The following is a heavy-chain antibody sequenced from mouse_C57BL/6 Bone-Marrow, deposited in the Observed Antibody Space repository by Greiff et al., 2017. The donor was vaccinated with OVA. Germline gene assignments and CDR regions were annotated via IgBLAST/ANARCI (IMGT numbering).Heavy chain of an antibody. CDR1: GYTFTSYW. Sequence: VQLQQPGAELVKPGASVKLSCKASGYTFTSYWMHWVKQRPGRGLEWIGRIDPNSGGTKYNEKFKSQATLTVDKPSSTAYMQLSSLTSEDSAVYYCARPGYMRGNYAMDYWGQGTSVTVSS. CDR2: IDPNSGGT. CDR3: ARPGYMRGNYAMDY. V-gene: IGHV1-72*01. D-gene: IGHD2-2*01. J-gene: IGHJ4*01.